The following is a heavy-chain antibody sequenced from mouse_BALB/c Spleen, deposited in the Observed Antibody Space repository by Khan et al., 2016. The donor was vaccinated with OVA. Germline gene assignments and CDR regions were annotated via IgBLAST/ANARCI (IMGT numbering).Heavy chain of an antibody. CDR2: ISYGGDNI. Sequence: EVELVESGGGLVQPGGSLKLSCATSGFTFSDYYMYWVRQTPEKRLEWVAYISYGGDNIYYLDTVKGRFTIFRDNAKNTLYLQLSRLKSEDTAKYYCAKHDYAGIANGGQGTLVTVSP. CDR1: GFTFSDYY. V-gene: IGHV5-12*02. CDR3: AKHDYAGIAN. J-gene: IGHJ3*01. D-gene: IGHD2-4*01.